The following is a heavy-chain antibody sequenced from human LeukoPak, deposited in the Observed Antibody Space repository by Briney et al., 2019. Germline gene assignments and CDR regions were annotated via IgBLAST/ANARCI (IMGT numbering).Heavy chain of an antibody. D-gene: IGHD3-10*01. J-gene: IGHJ4*02. V-gene: IGHV4-4*09. CDR1: GGSISSYY. CDR2: IYTSGST. Sequence: SETLSLTCTVSGGSISSYYWSWIRQPPGKGLEWIGYIYTSGSTNYNPSLKSRVTISVDTSKNQFSLKLSSVTAADTAVYYCAGPGAGDLDYWGQGTLVTVSS. CDR3: AGPGAGDLDY.